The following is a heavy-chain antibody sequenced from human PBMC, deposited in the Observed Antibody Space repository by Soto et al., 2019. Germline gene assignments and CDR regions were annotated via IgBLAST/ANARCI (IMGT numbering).Heavy chain of an antibody. J-gene: IGHJ4*02. D-gene: IGHD3-22*01. CDR3: ARDRRSLYHDGSGLDY. Sequence: QLQLQESGSGLVRPSQTLSLSCAVSGGSISSGGYSWNWIGQSPGKGLEWIGYIYHGGSTYSNPSLESRVTLSVDTSKNQFSLRLDSVIAADTAVYYCARDRRSLYHDGSGLDYWGQGILVTVSS. V-gene: IGHV4-30-2*06. CDR1: GGSISSGGYS. CDR2: IYHGGST.